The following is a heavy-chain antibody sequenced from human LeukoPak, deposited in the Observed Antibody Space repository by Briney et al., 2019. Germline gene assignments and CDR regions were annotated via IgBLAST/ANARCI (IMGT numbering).Heavy chain of an antibody. V-gene: IGHV4-39*07. Sequence: SETLSLTCTVSGGSISRSRYYWGWIRQPPGKGLEWIGSIYYSGSTYYNPSLKSRVTISVDTSKNQFSLKLSSVTAADTAVYYCARGGGLGGYYYYMDVWGKGTTVTVSS. D-gene: IGHD3-10*01. CDR3: ARGGGLGGYYYYMDV. CDR2: IYYSGST. J-gene: IGHJ6*03. CDR1: GGSISRSRYY.